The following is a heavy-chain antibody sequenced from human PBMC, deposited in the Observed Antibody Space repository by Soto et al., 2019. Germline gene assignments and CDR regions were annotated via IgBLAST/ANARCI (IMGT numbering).Heavy chain of an antibody. D-gene: IGHD3-10*01. V-gene: IGHV3-33*01. J-gene: IGHJ6*02. CDR3: ARANYGSGSNYYYGMDV. CDR1: GFTFSRYV. Sequence: PGGSLRLSCAAAGFTFSRYVMHWVRQAPGKGLEWVAVIWFDGGNKYYTDSVKGRFTISRDNSKNTLDLQMNSLRVEDTALYYCARANYGSGSNYYYGMDVWGQGTTVTVSS. CDR2: IWFDGGNK.